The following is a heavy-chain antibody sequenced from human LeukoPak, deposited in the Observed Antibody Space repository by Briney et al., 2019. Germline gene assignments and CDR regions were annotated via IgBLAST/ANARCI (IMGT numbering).Heavy chain of an antibody. CDR3: ARDDYGGTFDAFDI. CDR2: IGSGGGSI. D-gene: IGHD4-17*01. Sequence: GGSLRLSCAASGFTFSNYEMNWVRQAPGKGLDWVSYIGSGGGSIYYADSVRGRFTSSRDNAKKSLFLQMNSLRVEDTAVYYCARDDYGGTFDAFDIWGQGAMVTVSS. CDR1: GFTFSNYE. V-gene: IGHV3-48*03. J-gene: IGHJ3*02.